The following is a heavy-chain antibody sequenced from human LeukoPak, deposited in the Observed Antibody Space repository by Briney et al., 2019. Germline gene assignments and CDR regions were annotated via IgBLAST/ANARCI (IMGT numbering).Heavy chain of an antibody. CDR2: ISYDGRNK. Sequence: GGSLRLSCSASGFTFGNYAMHWVRQAPGKGPEWVAVISYDGRNKYYAESVEGRFTISRDSAWNTVYLQMNSLRAEDTAVYYCARGSGVSGTYGSYFQHWGQGTPVNVSP. J-gene: IGHJ1*01. CDR1: GFTFGNYA. CDR3: ARGSGVSGTYGSYFQH. D-gene: IGHD3-10*01. V-gene: IGHV3-30*04.